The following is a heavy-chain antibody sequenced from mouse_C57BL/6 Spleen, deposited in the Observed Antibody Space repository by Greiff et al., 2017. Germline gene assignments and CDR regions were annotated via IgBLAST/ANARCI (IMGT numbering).Heavy chain of an antibody. Sequence: VQLQQSGPELVKPGASVKISCKASGYAFSRSWMTWVKQRPGKGLEWIGRIYPGDGDTNYNGKFKGKATLTADKSSSTAYMQLSSLTAEDSAVYFCARYWDGGYYDVWGTWTTVTVSS. D-gene: IGHD4-1*01. J-gene: IGHJ1*03. CDR3: ARYWDGGYYDV. CDR1: GYAFSRSW. CDR2: IYPGDGDT. V-gene: IGHV1-82*01.